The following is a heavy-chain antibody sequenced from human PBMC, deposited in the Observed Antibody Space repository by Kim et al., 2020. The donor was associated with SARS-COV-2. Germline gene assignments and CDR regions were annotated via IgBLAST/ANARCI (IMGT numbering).Heavy chain of an antibody. Sequence: TPPLKRRVTISVDTSKNQFSLKLSSVTAADTAVYYCARTTHYGSGSYFDYWGQGTLVTVSS. J-gene: IGHJ4*02. CDR3: ARTTHYGSGSYFDY. V-gene: IGHV4-59*01. D-gene: IGHD3-10*01.